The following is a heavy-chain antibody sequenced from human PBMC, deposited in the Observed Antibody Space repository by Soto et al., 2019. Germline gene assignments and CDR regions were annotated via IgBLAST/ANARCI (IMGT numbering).Heavy chain of an antibody. CDR3: ASMSVAGTWDYYYYYGMDV. CDR2: IYYSGST. J-gene: IGHJ6*02. CDR1: GGSISSGGYY. Sequence: PSETLSLTCTVSGGSISSGGYYWSWIRQHPGKGLEWIGYIYYSGSTYYNPSLNSRVTISVDTSKNQFSLKLSSVTAADTAVYYCASMSVAGTWDYYYYYGMDVWGQGTTVTVSS. V-gene: IGHV4-31*03. D-gene: IGHD6-19*01.